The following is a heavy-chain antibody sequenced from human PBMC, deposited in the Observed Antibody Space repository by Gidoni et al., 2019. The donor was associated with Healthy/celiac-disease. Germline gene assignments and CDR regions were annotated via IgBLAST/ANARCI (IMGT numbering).Heavy chain of an antibody. Sequence: GFTFSSYGMHWVRQAPGKGLEWVAVISYDGSNKYYADSVKGRFTISRDNSKNTLYLQMNSLRAEDTAVYYCAFSSWPIAYYYYYMDVWGKGTTVTVSS. J-gene: IGHJ6*03. CDR3: AFSSWPIAYYYYYMDV. D-gene: IGHD6-13*01. CDR2: ISYDGSNK. CDR1: GFTFSSYG. V-gene: IGHV3-30*03.